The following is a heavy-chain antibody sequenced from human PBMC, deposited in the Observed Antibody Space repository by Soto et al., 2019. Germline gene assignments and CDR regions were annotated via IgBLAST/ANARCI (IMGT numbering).Heavy chain of an antibody. Sequence: ASVKVSCKASGYTFTSYGISWVRQAPGQGLEWMGWISAYNGNTNYAQKLQGRVTMTTDTSTSTAYMELRSLRSDDTAVYYCARDSVYEADIVVVPAAPWGQGTLVTVSS. CDR1: GYTFTSYG. CDR2: ISAYNGNT. CDR3: ARDSVYEADIVVVPAAP. D-gene: IGHD2-2*01. V-gene: IGHV1-18*01. J-gene: IGHJ4*02.